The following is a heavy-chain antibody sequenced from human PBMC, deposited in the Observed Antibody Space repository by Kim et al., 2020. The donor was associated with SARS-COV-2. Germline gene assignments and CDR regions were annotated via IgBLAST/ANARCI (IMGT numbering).Heavy chain of an antibody. CDR3: ARVRVVVPAARNWFDP. Sequence: PSLKSPVTISVDTSKHQFSLKLSSVTAADTAVYYCARVRVVVPAARNWFDPWGQGTLVTVSS. D-gene: IGHD2-2*01. J-gene: IGHJ5*02. V-gene: IGHV4-31*01.